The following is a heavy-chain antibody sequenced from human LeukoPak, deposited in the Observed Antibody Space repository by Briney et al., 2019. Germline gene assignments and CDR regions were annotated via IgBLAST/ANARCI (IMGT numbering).Heavy chain of an antibody. V-gene: IGHV3-33*06. CDR1: GFTFSSYG. Sequence: PGRSLRLSCAASGFTFSSYGRHWVRQAPGKGLEWVAVIWYDGSNKYYADSVKGRFTISRDNSKNTLYLQMNSLRAEDTAVYYCAKGGYDSSGYYDYWGQGTLVTVSS. CDR2: IWYDGSNK. J-gene: IGHJ4*02. CDR3: AKGGYDSSGYYDY. D-gene: IGHD3-22*01.